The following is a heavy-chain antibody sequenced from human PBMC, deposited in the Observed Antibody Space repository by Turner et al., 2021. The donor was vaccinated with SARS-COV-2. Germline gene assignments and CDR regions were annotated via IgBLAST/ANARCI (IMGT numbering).Heavy chain of an antibody. V-gene: IGHV4-59*01. D-gene: IGHD6-19*01. CDR1: VGSISSYY. J-gene: IGHJ5*02. CDR3: ARGRGGIVVA. Sequence: QVQLQESGPGLVKPSETLSLTCTVSVGSISSYYWYWIRQPPGKGLEWIGYIYYNGNNNYIPALKSRVTISVATSTKQFTLKLGSLTAADTAVFYCARGRGGIVVAWGQGTPVTVSS. CDR2: IYYNGNN.